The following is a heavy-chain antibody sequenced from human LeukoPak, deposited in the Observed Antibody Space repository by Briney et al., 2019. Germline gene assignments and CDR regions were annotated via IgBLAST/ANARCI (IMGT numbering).Heavy chain of an antibody. CDR2: VGISSGNT. CDR3: ARVHRYAFDT. CDR1: GFTFSDYS. J-gene: IGHJ4*02. D-gene: IGHD5-12*01. V-gene: IGHV3-48*04. Sequence: HSGGSLRLSCAASGFTFSDYSMNWVRQAPGKGLEWISYVGISSGNTKYADSVKGRFTISGDSAKNSVFLQMNNLRVEDTAVYYCARVHRYAFDTWGQGTLVTVSS.